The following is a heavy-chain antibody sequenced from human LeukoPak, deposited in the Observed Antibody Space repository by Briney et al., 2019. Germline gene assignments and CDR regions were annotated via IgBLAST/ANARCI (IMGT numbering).Heavy chain of an antibody. D-gene: IGHD3-22*01. Sequence: PSETLSLTCTVSGGSISSYYWSWIRQPPGKGLEWIGYIYYSGSTNYNPSLKSRVTMSVDTSKNQFSLKLSSVTAADTAVYYCARDTMIKGSAFDIWGQGTMVTVSS. J-gene: IGHJ3*02. V-gene: IGHV4-59*12. CDR3: ARDTMIKGSAFDI. CDR2: IYYSGST. CDR1: GGSISSYY.